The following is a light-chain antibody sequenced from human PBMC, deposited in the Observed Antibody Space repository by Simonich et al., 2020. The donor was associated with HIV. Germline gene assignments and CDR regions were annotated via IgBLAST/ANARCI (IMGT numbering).Light chain of an antibody. CDR1: QSVSPN. CDR2: GAS. Sequence: DIVMTQSPDSLAVSPGERATLSCRASQSVSPNLAWYQQNPCQAPRLLIYGASTRAPGIPARFSGSGSGTEFTLTISSMQSEDFAVYCCQQYNNWLTFGGGTKVEIK. V-gene: IGKV3-15*01. J-gene: IGKJ4*01. CDR3: QQYNNWLT.